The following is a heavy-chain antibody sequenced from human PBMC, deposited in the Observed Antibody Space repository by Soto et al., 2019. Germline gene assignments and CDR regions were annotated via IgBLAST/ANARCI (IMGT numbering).Heavy chain of an antibody. V-gene: IGHV3-33*01. J-gene: IGHJ6*02. CDR1: GFTFSSYG. Sequence: QVQLVESGGGVVQPGRSLRLSCAASGFTFSSYGMHWVRQAPGKGLEWVAGIWYDGSNKYYADSVKGRFTISRDNSKNTLYLQMNSLRAEDTAVYYCARAPITIFGVTDYYYYGMDVWGQGTTVTVSS. D-gene: IGHD3-3*01. CDR2: IWYDGSNK. CDR3: ARAPITIFGVTDYYYYGMDV.